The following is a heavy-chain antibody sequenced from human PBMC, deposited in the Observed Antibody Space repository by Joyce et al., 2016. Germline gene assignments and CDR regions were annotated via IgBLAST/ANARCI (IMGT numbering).Heavy chain of an antibody. D-gene: IGHD6-13*01. V-gene: IGHV3-7*01. Sequence: EVQLVESGGGLVQPGGSLRLSCAASGVSFSGYVMTWMRQAPGKGLEWVANIKYGGSEKKYVDSVKGRFTISRDDAKNSLYLQMDSLRVEDTAVYYCARDGSSWSTSDYWGQGTLVTVSS. CDR3: ARDGSSWSTSDY. CDR1: GVSFSGYV. CDR2: IKYGGSEK. J-gene: IGHJ4*02.